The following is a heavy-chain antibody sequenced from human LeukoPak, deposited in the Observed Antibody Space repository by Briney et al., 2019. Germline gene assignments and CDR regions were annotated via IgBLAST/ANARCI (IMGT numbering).Heavy chain of an antibody. D-gene: IGHD6-19*01. CDR3: ARAAQWLVLDY. CDR2: IYYSGST. Sequence: SETLSLTCTVSGGSVSSSSYYWSWIRQPLGKGLEWIGYIYYSGSTYYNPSLKSRVTISVDTSKNQFSLKLSSVTAADTAVYYCARAAQWLVLDYWGQGTLVTVSS. CDR1: GGSVSSSSYY. V-gene: IGHV4-31*03. J-gene: IGHJ4*02.